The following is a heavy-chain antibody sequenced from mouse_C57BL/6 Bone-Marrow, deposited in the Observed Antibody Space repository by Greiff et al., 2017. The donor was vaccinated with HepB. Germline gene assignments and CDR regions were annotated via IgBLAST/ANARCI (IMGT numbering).Heavy chain of an antibody. V-gene: IGHV5-17*01. Sequence: DVMLVESGGGLVKPGGSLKLSCAASGFTFSDYGMHWVRQAPEKGLEWVAYISSGSSTIYYADTVKGRFTISRDNAKNTLFLQMTSLRSEDTAMYYCARKEYSNSWFAYWGQGTLVTVSA. CDR1: GFTFSDYG. J-gene: IGHJ3*01. D-gene: IGHD2-5*01. CDR2: ISSGSSTI. CDR3: ARKEYSNSWFAY.